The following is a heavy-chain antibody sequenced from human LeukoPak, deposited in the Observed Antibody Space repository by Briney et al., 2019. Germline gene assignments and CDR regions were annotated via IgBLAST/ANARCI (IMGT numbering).Heavy chain of an antibody. Sequence: PSETLSLTCTVSGASISTYYWGWIRQPPGKGLEWIGNIQNTGATNYNPSLKSRVSISKDTSKNQFSLKMSSVTAADTAVYYCAKHGSGWSFDYWGQGTLVTVSS. D-gene: IGHD6-19*01. J-gene: IGHJ4*02. CDR2: IQNTGAT. CDR3: AKHGSGWSFDY. V-gene: IGHV4-59*01. CDR1: GASISTYY.